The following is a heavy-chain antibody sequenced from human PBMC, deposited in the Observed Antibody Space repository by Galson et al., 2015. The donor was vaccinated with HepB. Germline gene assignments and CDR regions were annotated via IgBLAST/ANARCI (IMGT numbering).Heavy chain of an antibody. J-gene: IGHJ6*02. D-gene: IGHD3-10*01. V-gene: IGHV3-15*01. CDR2: IKTKTDAGTT. Sequence: SLRLSCAASGFTFSNAWMSWVRQAPGKGLEWVGRIKTKTDAGTTDYAAPVKGRFTISRDDSKNTLYLEMNSLKTEDTAVYYCTTGDIYYGSGSYYNYGMDVWGPGTTVTVSS. CDR3: TTGDIYYGSGSYYNYGMDV. CDR1: GFTFSNAW.